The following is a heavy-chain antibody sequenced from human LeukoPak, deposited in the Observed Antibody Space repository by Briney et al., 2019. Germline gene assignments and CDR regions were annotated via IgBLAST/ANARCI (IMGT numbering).Heavy chain of an antibody. CDR1: GYTFTRYG. CDR2: ISAYNGNT. J-gene: IGHJ3*02. Sequence: ASVKVSCKASGYTFTRYGITWVRQAPGQGPEWMGWISAYNGNTKYAQKLQGRVTMTTDTSTSTAYMELRSLRSDDTAVYYCARGLQETLAWLKALSAFDIWGQGTMVTVSS. CDR3: ARGLQETLAWLKALSAFDI. D-gene: IGHD5-24*01. V-gene: IGHV1-18*01.